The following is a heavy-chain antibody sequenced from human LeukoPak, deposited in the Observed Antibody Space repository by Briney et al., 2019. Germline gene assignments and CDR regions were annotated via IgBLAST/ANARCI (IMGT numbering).Heavy chain of an antibody. CDR3: AREGSGSYPYYYYYYMDV. CDR2: IYYSGST. Sequence: SETLSLTCTVSGGSISSYYWSWIRQPPGKGLEWIGYIYYSGSTNYNPSLKSRVTISVDTSKNQFSLKLSSVTAADTAVYYCAREGSGSYPYYYYYYMDVWGKGTTVTVSS. D-gene: IGHD1-26*01. J-gene: IGHJ6*03. V-gene: IGHV4-59*01. CDR1: GGSISSYY.